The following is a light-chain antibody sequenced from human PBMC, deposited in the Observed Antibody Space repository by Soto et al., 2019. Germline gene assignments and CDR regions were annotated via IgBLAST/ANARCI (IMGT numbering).Light chain of an antibody. CDR3: QQYDRYSLT. CDR2: DVS. J-gene: IGKJ4*01. Sequence: DIQMTQSPSTLSASVGDRVTITCRASQSISGCLAWYQQKPGKAPKFLIYDVSSLESGVPSRFSGSGSGTEFTLTITGLQPDDFGTYYCQQYDRYSLTFGGGTKVDIK. V-gene: IGKV1-5*01. CDR1: QSISGC.